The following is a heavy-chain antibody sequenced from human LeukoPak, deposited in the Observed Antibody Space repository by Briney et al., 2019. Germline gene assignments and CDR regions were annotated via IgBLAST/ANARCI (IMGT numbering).Heavy chain of an antibody. Sequence: SGTLSLTCTVSGGSFSSSSYYWGWIRQPPGKGLEWIGSFYYSGSTYYNPSLKSRVTISVDTSKNQFSLKLSSVTAADTAIYYCARIDGGHHLSPFDYWGQGTLVTVSS. V-gene: IGHV4-39*01. CDR1: GGSFSSSSYY. CDR3: ARIDGGHHLSPFDY. J-gene: IGHJ4*02. CDR2: FYYSGST. D-gene: IGHD4-23*01.